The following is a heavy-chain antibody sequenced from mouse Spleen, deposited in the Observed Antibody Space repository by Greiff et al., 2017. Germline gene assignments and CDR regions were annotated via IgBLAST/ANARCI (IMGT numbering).Heavy chain of an antibody. D-gene: IGHD2-4*01. V-gene: IGHV14-3*02. J-gene: IGHJ4*01. CDR1: GFNIKDTY. CDR3: ARCMITTDGDAMDY. CDR2: IDPANGNT. Sequence: VQLQQSGAELVKPGASVKLSCTASGFNIKDTYMHWVKQRPEQGLEWIGRIDPANGNTKYDPKFQGKATITADTSSNTAYLQLSSLTSEDTAVYYCARCMITTDGDAMDYWGQGTSVTVSS.